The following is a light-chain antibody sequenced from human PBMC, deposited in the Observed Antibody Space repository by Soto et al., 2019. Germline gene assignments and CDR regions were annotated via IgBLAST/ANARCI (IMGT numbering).Light chain of an antibody. V-gene: IGKV3-15*01. CDR1: QSISRS. J-gene: IGKJ2*01. CDR2: DAS. Sequence: EIVLTQSPAILSVSTGERDTLSCRSRQSISRSLAWYQQKHGQAPRLLISDASTTATGIPDRFSGSGSGTEFTLTISSLQSEDFALYYCHQYNSWPPGTFGQGTKVDIK. CDR3: HQYNSWPPGT.